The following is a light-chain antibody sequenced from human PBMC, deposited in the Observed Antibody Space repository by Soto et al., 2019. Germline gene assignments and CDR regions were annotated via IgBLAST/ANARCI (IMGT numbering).Light chain of an antibody. CDR2: GAS. V-gene: IGKV3-15*01. CDR3: QQYNTWLWT. CDR1: QSVNAN. J-gene: IGKJ1*01. Sequence: EVVMTQSPATLSVSPGERATLSCRASQSVNANLAWYQQKPGQAPRLLIHGASNRATGIPARFSGSGVGTGFILTISSLQSEDFAVYYCQQYNTWLWTFGQGTKVEIK.